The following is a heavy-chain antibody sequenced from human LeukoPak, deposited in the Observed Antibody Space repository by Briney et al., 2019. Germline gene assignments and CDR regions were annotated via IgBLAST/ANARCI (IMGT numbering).Heavy chain of an antibody. D-gene: IGHD4-23*01. Sequence: SETLSLTCAVYGGSFSGYYWSWIRQPPGKGLEWIGEINHSGSTNYNPSLKSRVTISVDTSKNQFSLKLSSVTAADTAVHYCARGFVGGNSLAYWGQGTLVTVSS. V-gene: IGHV4-34*01. CDR2: INHSGST. J-gene: IGHJ4*02. CDR3: ARGFVGGNSLAY. CDR1: GGSFSGYY.